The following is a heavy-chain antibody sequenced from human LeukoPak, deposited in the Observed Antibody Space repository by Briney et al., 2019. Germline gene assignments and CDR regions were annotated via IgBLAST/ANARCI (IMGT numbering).Heavy chain of an antibody. Sequence: KTSETLSLTCTVSGGSISSSSYYWGWLRQPPGKGLEWIGSIYYSGSTYYNPSLKSRVTISVDTSKNQFSLKLSSVTAADTAVYYCARGFGDRSGYFPQPLSFDPWGQGTLVAVSS. J-gene: IGHJ5*02. D-gene: IGHD3-22*01. V-gene: IGHV4-39*01. CDR2: IYYSGST. CDR1: GGSISSSSYY. CDR3: ARGFGDRSGYFPQPLSFDP.